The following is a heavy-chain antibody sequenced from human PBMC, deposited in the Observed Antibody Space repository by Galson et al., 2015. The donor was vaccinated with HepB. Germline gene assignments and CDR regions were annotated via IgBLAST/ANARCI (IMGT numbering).Heavy chain of an antibody. J-gene: IGHJ6*02. Sequence: SVKVSCKASGGTISNYAINWVRQAPGQGLEWMGGIIPIFRTANYAQKFQGRVMITADESTNTAYMELSSLRSDDTAIYYCARETTSVTIGYYYYYYGMDVWGQGTTVTVSS. CDR1: GGTISNYA. CDR2: IIPIFRTA. D-gene: IGHD4-17*01. CDR3: ARETTSVTIGYYYYYYGMDV. V-gene: IGHV1-69*13.